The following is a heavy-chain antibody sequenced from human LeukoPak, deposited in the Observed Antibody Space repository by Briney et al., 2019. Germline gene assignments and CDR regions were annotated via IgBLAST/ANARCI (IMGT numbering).Heavy chain of an antibody. CDR2: ISSTSSYI. D-gene: IGHD3-9*01. J-gene: IGHJ4*02. V-gene: IGHV3-21*01. CDR1: GFTFSTYN. CDR3: ARVTLTGYYAFDY. Sequence: PWGSLRLSCAATGFTFSTYNMNWVRQAPGKGLEWVSSISSTSSYINYADSVKGRFTISRDKAKNSLYLQMNSLRAEDTAVYYCARVTLTGYYAFDYWGQGTLVTVSS.